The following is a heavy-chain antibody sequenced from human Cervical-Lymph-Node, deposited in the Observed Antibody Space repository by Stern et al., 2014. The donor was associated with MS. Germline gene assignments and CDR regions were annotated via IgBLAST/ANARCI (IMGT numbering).Heavy chain of an antibody. V-gene: IGHV1-69*09. CDR1: GGTFSSSYA. CDR2: IIPLLGLP. CDR3: ARGVVSNRATATLHNLFDP. D-gene: IGHD1-1*01. J-gene: IGHJ5*02. Sequence: VQLLESGAEVKKPGSSVNVSCMASGGTFSSSYAITWMRQAPGEGLEWMGRIIPLLGLPYYAQKFQGRVTITADTSTNTAYMGLNSLTSEDTAVYYCARGVVSNRATATLHNLFDPWGQGTLVTVSS.